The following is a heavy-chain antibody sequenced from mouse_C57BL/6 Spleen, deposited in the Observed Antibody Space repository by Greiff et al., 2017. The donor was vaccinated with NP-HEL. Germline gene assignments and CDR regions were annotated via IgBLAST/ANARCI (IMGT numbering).Heavy chain of an antibody. V-gene: IGHV1-82*01. CDR2: IYPGDGDT. Sequence: VQLQQSGPELVKPGASVKLSCKASGYAFSSSWMHWVKQRPGRGLEWIGRIYPGDGDTNYNGKFKGKATLTADKSSSTAYMQLSSLTSEDSAVYFCARGDYGSSEYFDVWGTGTTVTVSS. J-gene: IGHJ1*03. CDR3: ARGDYGSSEYFDV. D-gene: IGHD1-1*01. CDR1: GYAFSSSW.